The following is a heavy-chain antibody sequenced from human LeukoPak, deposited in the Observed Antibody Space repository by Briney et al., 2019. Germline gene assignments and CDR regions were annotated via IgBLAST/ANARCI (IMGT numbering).Heavy chain of an antibody. Sequence: SQTLSLTCTVSGGSISSGDYYWSWIRQPPGKGLEWIGYIYYSGSTYYNPSLKSRVTISVDTSKNQFSLKLSSVTAADTAVYYCARSPEGYCSSTSCYAGGFWFDPWGQGTLVTVSS. CDR1: GGSISSGDYY. D-gene: IGHD2-2*01. CDR2: IYYSGST. CDR3: ARSPEGYCSSTSCYAGGFWFDP. J-gene: IGHJ5*02. V-gene: IGHV4-30-4*01.